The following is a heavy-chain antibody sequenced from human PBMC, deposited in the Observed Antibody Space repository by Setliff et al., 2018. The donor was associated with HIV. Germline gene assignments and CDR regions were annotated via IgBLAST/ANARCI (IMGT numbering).Heavy chain of an antibody. CDR1: GGSISSGSYC. D-gene: IGHD6-6*01. CDR3: AGLKSIAANRLWWDYYGMDV. CDR2: IHTSGST. V-gene: IGHV4-61*02. Sequence: SETLSLTCTVSGGSISSGSYCWSWIRQPAGKGLEWIGRIHTSGSTNYNPSLKSRVSISLDTSKKQVSLKLNSVTAADTAVYYCAGLKSIAANRLWWDYYGMDVWGQGTTVTVSS. J-gene: IGHJ6*02.